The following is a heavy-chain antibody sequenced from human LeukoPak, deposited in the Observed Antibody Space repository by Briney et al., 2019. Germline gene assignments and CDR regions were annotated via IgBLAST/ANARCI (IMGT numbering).Heavy chain of an antibody. CDR1: GFRFNSHH. V-gene: IGHV3-30*03. J-gene: IGHJ4*02. D-gene: IGHD6-13*01. Sequence: PGGSLRLSCAVSGFRFNSHHMHWVRQAPNKGLEWVAVAPHDRSSPSHAASVNGRFTISRDNSKDTLFLHMDSLRVDDTAIYYCARQGLGASGLDHWGQGVLVTVSS. CDR3: ARQGLGASGLDH. CDR2: APHDRSSP.